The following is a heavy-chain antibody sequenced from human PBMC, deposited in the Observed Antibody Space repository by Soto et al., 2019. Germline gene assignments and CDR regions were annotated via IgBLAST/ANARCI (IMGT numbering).Heavy chain of an antibody. CDR2: ISAYNGNT. V-gene: IGHV1-18*04. CDR3: ARDRKLLMAYYYYGMDV. Sequence: ASVKVSCKASGYTFTSYGISWVRQAPGQGLERMGWISAYNGNTNYAQKLQGRVTMTTDTSTSTAYMELRSLRSDDTAVYYCARDRKLLMAYYYYGMDVWGQGTTVTVSS. CDR1: GYTFTSYG. D-gene: IGHD3-10*01. J-gene: IGHJ6*02.